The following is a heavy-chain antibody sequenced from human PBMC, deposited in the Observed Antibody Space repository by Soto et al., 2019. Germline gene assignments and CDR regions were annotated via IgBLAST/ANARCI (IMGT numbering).Heavy chain of an antibody. V-gene: IGHV3-7*04. CDR3: ARLGGARFWDY. CDR2: IKQDGSEE. Sequence: EVQMVESGGGLVQPGGSLRLSCTASGFILSSYWMSWVRQAPGKALEWVANIKQDGSEENYVDSVKGRFTISRDNAKNSLYLQLNSLRAEDTAVYYCARLGGARFWDYWGQGTLVTVSS. D-gene: IGHD1-26*01. J-gene: IGHJ4*02. CDR1: GFILSSYW.